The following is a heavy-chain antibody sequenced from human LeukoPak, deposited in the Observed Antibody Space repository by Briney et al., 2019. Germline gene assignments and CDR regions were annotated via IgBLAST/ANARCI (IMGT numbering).Heavy chain of an antibody. CDR3: AREVPYSSSSRPGGYYYMDV. V-gene: IGHV4-61*02. CDR2: IYTSGST. Sequence: NPSETLSLTCTVSGGSISSGSYYWSWIRQPAGKGLEWIGRIYTSGSTNYNPSLKSRVTISVDTSKNQFSLKLSSVTAADTAVYYCAREVPYSSSSRPGGYYYMDVWGKGTTVTVSS. J-gene: IGHJ6*03. D-gene: IGHD6-6*01. CDR1: GGSISSGSYY.